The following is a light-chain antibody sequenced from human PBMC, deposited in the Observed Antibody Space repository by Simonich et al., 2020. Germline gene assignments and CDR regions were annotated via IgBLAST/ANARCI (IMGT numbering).Light chain of an antibody. CDR2: YVS. CDR3: SSYTSSSTWV. CDR1: NSDVGGYNY. V-gene: IGLV2-14*01. J-gene: IGLJ3*02. Sequence: QSALTQPASVSGSPGQSITISGTGTNSDVGGYNYVSWYQQHPGKAPKLMIYYVSKRPSRVSNRFSGSKYGNTASLTISGLQAEDEADYYCSSYTSSSTWVFGGGTKLTVL.